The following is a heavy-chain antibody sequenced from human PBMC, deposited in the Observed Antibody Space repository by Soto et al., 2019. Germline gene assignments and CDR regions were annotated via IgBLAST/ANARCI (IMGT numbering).Heavy chain of an antibody. CDR2: ISYDGSNK. CDR1: GFTFSSYA. J-gene: IGHJ6*02. CDR3: AREGYCSSTSCYDPAFYYYYGMDV. D-gene: IGHD2-2*01. V-gene: IGHV3-30-3*01. Sequence: GGSLRLSCAASGFTFSSYAMHWVRQAPGKGLEWVAVISYDGSNKYYADSVKGRFTISRDNSKNTLYLQMNSLRAEDTAVYYCAREGYCSSTSCYDPAFYYYYGMDVWGQGTTVTVSS.